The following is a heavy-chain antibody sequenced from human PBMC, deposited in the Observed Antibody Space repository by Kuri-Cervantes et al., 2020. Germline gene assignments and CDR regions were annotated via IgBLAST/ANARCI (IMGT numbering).Heavy chain of an antibody. D-gene: IGHD2-15*01. Sequence: ASVKVSCKASGYTFTSYGISWVRQAPGQGLEWMGWISAYNGNTNYAQKLQGRVTMTTDTSTSTAYMELRSLRSDDTAVYYGATASGYCSGGSCPNRGQGTLVTVSS. V-gene: IGHV1-18*01. CDR3: ATASGYCSGGSCPN. J-gene: IGHJ4*02. CDR2: ISAYNGNT. CDR1: GYTFTSYG.